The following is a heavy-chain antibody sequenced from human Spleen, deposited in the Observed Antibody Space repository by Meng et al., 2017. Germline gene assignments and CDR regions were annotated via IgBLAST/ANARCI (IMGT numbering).Heavy chain of an antibody. CDR2: IYYSGST. CDR3: AAGNSSSGYDY. V-gene: IGHV4-39*07. CDR1: GGSISSSSYY. Sequence: GSLSLSCTVSGGSISSSSYYWGWIRQPPGKGLEWIGSIYYSGSTNYNPSLKSRVTISVDMSENQFSLKLSSVTAADTAMYYCAAGNSSSGYDYWGQGTLVTVSS. J-gene: IGHJ4*02. D-gene: IGHD6-13*01.